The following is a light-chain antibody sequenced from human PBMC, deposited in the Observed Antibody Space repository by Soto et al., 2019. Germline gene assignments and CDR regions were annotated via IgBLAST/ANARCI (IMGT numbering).Light chain of an antibody. CDR2: ESS. J-gene: IGKJ4*01. CDR1: QAISSF. V-gene: IGKV1-33*01. Sequence: DIQMTQSPSSLSASLGDRVTITCQASQAISSFLNWYQQKPGKAPELLIYESSNLERGVPSRFSGSGSGTDFTCTISGLQPEDIATYYCQQYYYLPLTFGGGTQVAI. CDR3: QQYYYLPLT.